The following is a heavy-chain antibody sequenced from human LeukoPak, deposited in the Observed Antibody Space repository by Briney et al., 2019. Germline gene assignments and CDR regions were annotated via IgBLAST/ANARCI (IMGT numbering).Heavy chain of an antibody. CDR3: AKRGVVIRVILVGFHKEAYYFDS. CDR2: FIGSGGGT. D-gene: IGHD3-22*01. J-gene: IGHJ4*02. Sequence: PGGSLSLSCPVSGITLGNYGVGWFRRAPGKGLEWVAGFIGSGGGTKYEDSVKGRFTISRDNPSNTLYVQMTSLRAEDTAVYFCAKRGVVIRVILVGFHKEAYYFDSWGQGALVTLSS. V-gene: IGHV3-23*02. CDR1: GITLGNYG.